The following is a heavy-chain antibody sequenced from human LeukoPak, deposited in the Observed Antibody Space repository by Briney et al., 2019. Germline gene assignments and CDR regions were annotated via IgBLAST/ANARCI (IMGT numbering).Heavy chain of an antibody. J-gene: IGHJ5*02. Sequence: SVKVSCKASGGTFSSYAISWVRQAPGQGLEWMGRIMPILGIANYAQKFQGRVTITADKSTSTAYMELSSLRSEDTAVYYCTRDGVPAAMLGNWFDPWGQGTLVTVSS. V-gene: IGHV1-69*04. CDR2: IMPILGIA. D-gene: IGHD2-2*01. CDR1: GGTFSSYA. CDR3: TRDGVPAAMLGNWFDP.